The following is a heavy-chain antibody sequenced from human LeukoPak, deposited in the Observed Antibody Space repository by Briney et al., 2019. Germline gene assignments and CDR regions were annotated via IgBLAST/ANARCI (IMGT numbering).Heavy chain of an antibody. CDR1: GFTFSSYE. V-gene: IGHV3-48*03. Sequence: PGGSLRLSCAASGFTFSSYEMNWVRQAPGKGLEWVSYISRSGSPIYYADSVKGRFTISRDNAKNSLYLQMNGLRAEDTAVYYCARVSMIRGVTGWFDPWGQGTLVTVSS. CDR3: ARVSMIRGVTGWFDP. J-gene: IGHJ5*02. D-gene: IGHD3-10*01. CDR2: ISRSGSPI.